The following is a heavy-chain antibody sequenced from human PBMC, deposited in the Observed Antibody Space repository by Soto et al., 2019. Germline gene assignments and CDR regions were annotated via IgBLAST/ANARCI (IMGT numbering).Heavy chain of an antibody. D-gene: IGHD3-16*02. Sequence: ASETLSLTCTVFGGSIDDYYWSWIRQSPGKGLEWIGHISDRGSTDYNPSLKSRVTISVDRSKKQFSLKVTSVTAADTAVYYGARDRWTARANWFDPWGQGTLVTVSS. CDR3: ARDRWTARANWFDP. J-gene: IGHJ5*02. CDR1: GGSIDDYY. V-gene: IGHV4-59*01. CDR2: ISDRGST.